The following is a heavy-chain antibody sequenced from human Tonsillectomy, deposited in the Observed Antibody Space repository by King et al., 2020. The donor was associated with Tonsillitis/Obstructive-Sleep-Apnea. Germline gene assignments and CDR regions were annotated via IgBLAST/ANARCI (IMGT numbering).Heavy chain of an antibody. Sequence: VQLVESGAEVKKPGASVKVSCKASGYTFTSYGISWVRQAPGQGLEWMGWISAYNGNTNYAQKLQGRVTMTTDTSKSPAYMELRSLRLDDTAVYYCARDPRGSYIYYYGMDVWGQGTTVTVSS. CDR1: GYTFTSYG. CDR3: ARDPRGSYIYYYGMDV. V-gene: IGHV1-18*01. D-gene: IGHD1-26*01. J-gene: IGHJ6*02. CDR2: ISAYNGNT.